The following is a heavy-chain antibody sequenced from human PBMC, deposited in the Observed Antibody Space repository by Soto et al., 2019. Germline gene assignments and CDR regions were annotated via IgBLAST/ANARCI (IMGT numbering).Heavy chain of an antibody. CDR1: GYTFTSYA. CDR2: INAGNGNT. D-gene: IGHD3-10*01. CDR3: ARDITMVRGVIPKGHFQH. V-gene: IGHV1-3*01. J-gene: IGHJ1*01. Sequence: QVQLVQSGAEVKKPGASVKVSCKASGYTFTSYAMHWVRQAPGQRLEWMGWINAGNGNTKYSQKFQGRVTITRDTSASTAYRELSSLRSEDTAVYYCARDITMVRGVIPKGHFQHWGQGTLVTVSS.